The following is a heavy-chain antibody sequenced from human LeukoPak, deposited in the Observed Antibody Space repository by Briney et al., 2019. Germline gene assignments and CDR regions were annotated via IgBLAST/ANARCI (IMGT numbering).Heavy chain of an antibody. CDR1: GFTFSSCA. CDR3: AKDRVRFSSRVDAFDI. J-gene: IGHJ3*02. Sequence: GGSLRLSCAASGFTFSSCAMSWVRQAPGKGLEWVSAIVGSGSSTYYAGSVKGRFTISRDNSKNTLYLQMNSLRAEDTAVYYCAKDRVRFSSRVDAFDIWGRGTMVTVSS. V-gene: IGHV3-23*01. D-gene: IGHD6-13*01. CDR2: IVGSGSST.